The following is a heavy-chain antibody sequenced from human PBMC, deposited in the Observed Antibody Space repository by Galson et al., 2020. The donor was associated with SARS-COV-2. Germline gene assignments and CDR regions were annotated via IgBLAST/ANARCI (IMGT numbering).Heavy chain of an antibody. J-gene: IGHJ4*02. D-gene: IGHD3-3*01. CDR3: ATAGNFRFDN. CDR1: GFTFSSTW. Sequence: GESLKISCGASGFTFSSTWMHWVRQGPGKGLEWVARMNNDGSTINYADSVRGRFTISRDNARNTLYLHMNSLTAEDTAVYYCATAGNFRFDNWGQGTLVTVSS. CDR2: MNNDGSTI. V-gene: IGHV3-74*01.